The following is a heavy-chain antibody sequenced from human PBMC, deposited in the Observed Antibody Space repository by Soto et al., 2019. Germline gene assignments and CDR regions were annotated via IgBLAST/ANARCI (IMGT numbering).Heavy chain of an antibody. J-gene: IGHJ4*02. CDR1: GFTFSSYG. CDR3: AKVGRFGELLMHDY. CDR2: ISYDGSNK. D-gene: IGHD3-10*01. Sequence: QVQLVESGGGVVQPGRSLRLSCAASGFTFSSYGMHWVRQAPGKGLEWVAVISYDGSNKYYADSVKGRFTISRDNSKNTLYLQMNSLRAEDTAVYYCAKVGRFGELLMHDYWGQGTLVTVSS. V-gene: IGHV3-30*18.